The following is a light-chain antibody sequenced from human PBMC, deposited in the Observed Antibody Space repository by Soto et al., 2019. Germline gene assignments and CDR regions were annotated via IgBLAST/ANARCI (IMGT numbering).Light chain of an antibody. CDR3: SSYRSSSVPYV. CDR1: SSDIGSYDY. CDR2: DVT. Sequence: QSALTQPASVSGSPGQSITISCTGTSSDIGSYDYVSWYQQHPGKAPKLMIFDVTNRPSGVSSRFSGSKSGNTASLTISGLQPEDEADYYCSSYRSSSVPYVFGTGTKLTVL. V-gene: IGLV2-14*03. J-gene: IGLJ1*01.